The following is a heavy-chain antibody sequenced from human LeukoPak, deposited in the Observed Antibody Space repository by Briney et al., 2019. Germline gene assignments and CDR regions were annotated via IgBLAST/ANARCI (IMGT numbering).Heavy chain of an antibody. Sequence: GGSLRLSCSASGFTFSNYTMHWVRQAPGKGLEYVSVISSDGGSTYYADSVKGRFTISRDNSKNTQYLQMSSLTTEDTAVYYCVPASAGMGYYFDYWGQGTLVTVSS. CDR3: VPASAGMGYYFDY. V-gene: IGHV3-64D*06. J-gene: IGHJ4*02. D-gene: IGHD6-13*01. CDR2: ISSDGGST. CDR1: GFTFSNYT.